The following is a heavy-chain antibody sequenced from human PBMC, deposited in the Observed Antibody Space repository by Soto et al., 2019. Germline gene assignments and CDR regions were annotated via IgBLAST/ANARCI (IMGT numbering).Heavy chain of an antibody. CDR1: GFTVITNY. V-gene: IGHV3-66*01. CDR2: IYAGGST. CDR3: ARKKSIVGATGYFDY. J-gene: IGHJ4*02. Sequence: ESGGGLVPPGGSLRLSCAVSGFTVITNYISWVRQAPGKGLEWVSDIYAGGSTYYTDPVKGRFAISRDNSKNTLYLQMNSLRAEDTAVYYCARKKSIVGATGYFDYWGQGTLVIVSS. D-gene: IGHD1-26*01.